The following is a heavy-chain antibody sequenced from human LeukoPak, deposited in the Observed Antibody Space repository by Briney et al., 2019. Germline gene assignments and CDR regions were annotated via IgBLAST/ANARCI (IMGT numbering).Heavy chain of an antibody. CDR2: IYTSGST. CDR1: GGSISSGSYY. V-gene: IGHV4-61*02. CDR3: ARIRRSNYASMRT. J-gene: IGHJ5*02. D-gene: IGHD4-11*01. Sequence: PSETLSLTCTVSGGSISSGSYYWSWIRQPAGKGLAWIGRIYTSGSTNYNPSLKSRVTISVDTSKNQFSLKLSSVTAADTAVYYCARIRRSNYASMRTWGQGTLVTVSS.